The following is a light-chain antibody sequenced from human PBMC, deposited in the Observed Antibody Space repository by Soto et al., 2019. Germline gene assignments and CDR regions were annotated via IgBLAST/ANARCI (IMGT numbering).Light chain of an antibody. J-gene: IGLJ1*01. V-gene: IGLV2-14*01. Sequence: QSVLTQPASVSGSPGQSIAISCTGSSSDVGIYNYVSWYQQHPGKVPKLIIYEVTNRPSGVSNRFSGSKSGNTASLTISGLQAEDEAEYYCSSYTNINTRACVFGTGTKLTVL. CDR1: SSDVGIYNY. CDR3: SSYTNINTRACV. CDR2: EVT.